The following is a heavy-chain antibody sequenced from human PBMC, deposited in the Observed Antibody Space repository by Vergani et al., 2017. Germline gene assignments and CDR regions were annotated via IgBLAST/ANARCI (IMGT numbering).Heavy chain of an antibody. Sequence: EVQLLESGGGLVQPGGSLRLSCAASGFTFSSYAMRWVRQAPGKGLEWVSAISGSGGSTYYADSVRGRFTISRDNSKNTLFRQMNSLRAEDTAVYYCTPRKEGYFDYWGQGTLVTVSS. CDR1: GFTFSSYA. CDR2: ISGSGGST. CDR3: TPRKEGYFDY. J-gene: IGHJ4*02. V-gene: IGHV3-23*01.